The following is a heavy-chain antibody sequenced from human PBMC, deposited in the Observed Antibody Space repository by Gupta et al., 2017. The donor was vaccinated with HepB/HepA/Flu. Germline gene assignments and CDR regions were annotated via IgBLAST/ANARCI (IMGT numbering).Heavy chain of an antibody. D-gene: IGHD3-16*01. V-gene: IGHV3-7*01. J-gene: IGHJ4*01. CDR2: INEDGSKI. CDR1: GFTFGTSW. Sequence: EGQLVESGGDLVPPGGSLRLSCAASGFTFGTSWMSWVRQAPGKGLECVPLINEDGSKIFYVEAMKGRVTIARDYTSNSLYPPTASTRGEDTAVDVGEYYPASEAIDY. CDR3: EYYPASEAIDY.